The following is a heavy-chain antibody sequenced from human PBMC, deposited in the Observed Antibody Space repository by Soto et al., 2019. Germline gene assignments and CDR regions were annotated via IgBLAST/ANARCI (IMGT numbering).Heavy chain of an antibody. J-gene: IGHJ4*02. Sequence: QVHLVQSGAEVKKPGASVKVSCKGSGYAFTTYGITWVRQAPGQGLEWMGWISAHNGNTNYAQKLQGRVTVTRDTSSSTAYMELRSLGSDDAAVYYCARGRYGDCWGQGALVTVSS. CDR3: ARGRYGDC. D-gene: IGHD1-1*01. CDR2: ISAHNGNT. V-gene: IGHV1-18*01. CDR1: GYAFTTYG.